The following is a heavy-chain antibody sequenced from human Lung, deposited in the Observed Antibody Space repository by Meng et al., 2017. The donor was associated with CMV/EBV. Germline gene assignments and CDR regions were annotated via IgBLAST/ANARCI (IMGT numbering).Heavy chain of an antibody. CDR2: LYPDGST. J-gene: IGHJ4*02. V-gene: IGHV4-4*07. CDR1: SDSITNYF. D-gene: IGHD2-2*01. Sequence: QEQRQESGPRLVKPSETLSVTCCVSSDSITNYFWSWVRQPAGKGLEWIGRLYPDGSTDCNHSLSSRLTLSLDTSKIRFSLKLRSVTAADTAIYYCARTPVRFCNTHMCYAFDYWGQGALVTVSS. CDR3: ARTPVRFCNTHMCYAFDY.